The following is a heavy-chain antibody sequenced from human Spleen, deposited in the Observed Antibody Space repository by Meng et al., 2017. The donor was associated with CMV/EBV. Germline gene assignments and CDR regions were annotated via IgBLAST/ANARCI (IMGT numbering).Heavy chain of an antibody. CDR1: GGTFRSYA. CDR2: IIPIFGTA. CDR3: ARDRRGAGEQLAV. V-gene: IGHV1-69*01. D-gene: IGHD6-6*01. J-gene: IGHJ4*02. Sequence: QVQAGESGAQWEKPGSSVECSLKAFGGTFRSYAISWVRQAPGQGLWWMGGIIPIFGTANYAQKFQGRVTITADESTSTAYMELSSLRSEDTAVYYCARDRRGAGEQLAVWGQGTLVTVSS.